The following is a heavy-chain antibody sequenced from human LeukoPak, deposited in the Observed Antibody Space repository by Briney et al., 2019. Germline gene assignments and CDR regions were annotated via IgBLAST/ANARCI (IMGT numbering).Heavy chain of an antibody. V-gene: IGHV1-46*01. CDR3: ARVPPTRGGNSVESFDY. J-gene: IGHJ4*02. D-gene: IGHD4-23*01. CDR1: GYTFTIYY. Sequence: GASVTVSCKASGYTFTIYYMHWVRQAPGQGLEWMGLINPSGGSTSYAQKFQGRVTMTRDTSTSTVYMELSSLRSEDTAVYYCARVPPTRGGNSVESFDYWGQGTLVTVSS. CDR2: INPSGGST.